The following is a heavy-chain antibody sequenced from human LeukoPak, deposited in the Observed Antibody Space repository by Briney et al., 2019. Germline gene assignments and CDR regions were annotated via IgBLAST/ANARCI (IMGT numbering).Heavy chain of an antibody. Sequence: SETLSLTCTVSGGSISSSAYSWSWIRQPPGKGLDWIGYIYHSGSTYYNPSLESRVTISVDRSKNHFSLKLGSVTAADTAVYYCARDLAGQGRLYCSTTRCSKGAFDIWGQGTMVTVSS. V-gene: IGHV4-30-2*01. CDR3: ARDLAGQGRLYCSTTRCSKGAFDI. CDR1: GGSISSSAYS. D-gene: IGHD2-2*01. CDR2: IYHSGST. J-gene: IGHJ3*02.